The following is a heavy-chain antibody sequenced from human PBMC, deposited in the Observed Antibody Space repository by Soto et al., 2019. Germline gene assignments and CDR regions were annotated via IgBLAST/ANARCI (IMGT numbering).Heavy chain of an antibody. CDR1: GGSFSNCA. J-gene: IGHJ6*02. CDR2: IIPIYGTT. D-gene: IGHD6-13*01. Sequence: QVQLVQSGAEVKKPGSSVKVSCKASGGSFSNCAFSWVRQAPGQGLEWMGGIIPIYGTTNSAQKIQGRVTLTADESTITAYMELNSLTSKDTAVYYCARASGFSSTWEDYYFYGMVVWGQGTTVTVSS. V-gene: IGHV1-69*01. CDR3: ARASGFSSTWEDYYFYGMVV.